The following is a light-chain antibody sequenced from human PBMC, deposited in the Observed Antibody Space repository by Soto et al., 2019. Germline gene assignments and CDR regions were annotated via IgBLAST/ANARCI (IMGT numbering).Light chain of an antibody. CDR3: SSYTSTYTII. J-gene: IGLJ2*01. CDR2: EVS. CDR1: SSDVGGYNY. Sequence: QSALTQPASVSGSPGQSITISCTGTSSDVGGYNYVSWYQQHPGKAPKLMIFEVSNRPSGVSDRFAGSKSGNTASLTISGLQAEDEADYYCSSYTSTYTIIFGGGTKLFVL. V-gene: IGLV2-14*01.